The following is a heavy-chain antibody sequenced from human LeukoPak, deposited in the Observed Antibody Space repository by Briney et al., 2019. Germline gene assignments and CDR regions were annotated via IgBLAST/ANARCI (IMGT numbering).Heavy chain of an antibody. J-gene: IGHJ3*02. CDR2: ISGSGGST. V-gene: IGHV3-23*01. CDR1: GFTFSSYA. CDR3: AREAGEAFDI. D-gene: IGHD3-10*01. Sequence: GGSLRLSCAASGFTFSSYAMSWVRQAPGKGLEWVSAISGSGGSTYYADSVKGRFTISRDNAKNSVYLQMNSLRAEDTAVYYCAREAGEAFDIWGQGTMVTVSS.